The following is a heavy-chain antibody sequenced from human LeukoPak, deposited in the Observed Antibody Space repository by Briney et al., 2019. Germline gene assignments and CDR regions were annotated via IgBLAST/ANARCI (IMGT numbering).Heavy chain of an antibody. D-gene: IGHD2-2*01. V-gene: IGHV3-74*01. CDR2: ISVNGGTI. J-gene: IGHJ4*02. CDR1: GFTFISYW. CDR3: ARGRLSTSAWLTAY. Sequence: PGGSLRLSCSASGFTFISYWMHWVRQAPGEGRVLGLRISVNGGTITYADSVQGRFTIPRDNAKTTLYLQMNGLRAEDTAVYYCARGRLSTSAWLTAYWGQGTLVTVSS.